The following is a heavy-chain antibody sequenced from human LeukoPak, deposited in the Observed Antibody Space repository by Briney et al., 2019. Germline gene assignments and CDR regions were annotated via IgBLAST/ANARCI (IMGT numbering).Heavy chain of an antibody. J-gene: IGHJ4*02. D-gene: IGHD2-2*01. Sequence: GGSLRLSCVASGFTFSDHYMDWVRQAPGKGLEWVGRSRNKANSYSTEYAASVKGRFTVSRDASKNSLYLQMNSLRTEDTAVYYCARVSVVVPGANYYWGQGTLVTVSS. CDR3: ARVSVVVPGANYY. CDR1: GFTFSDHY. V-gene: IGHV3-72*01. CDR2: SRNKANSYST.